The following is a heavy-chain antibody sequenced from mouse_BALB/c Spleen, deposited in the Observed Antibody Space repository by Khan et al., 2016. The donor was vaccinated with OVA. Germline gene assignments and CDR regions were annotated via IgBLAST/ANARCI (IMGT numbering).Heavy chain of an antibody. CDR3: ANVGYNGTMDS. CDR2: INTYTGDP. CDR1: GYTFRNNG. J-gene: IGHJ4*01. V-gene: IGHV9-3-1*01. Sequence: QIQLVQSGPELKKPGETVKISCKASGYTFRNNGMNWVKQTPGKGLKWMGWINTYTGDPTYADDFKGRFAFSLETSADTAYLQINNLKNEDTATYSCANVGYNGTMDSWGQGTSVTVSS. D-gene: IGHD3-1*01.